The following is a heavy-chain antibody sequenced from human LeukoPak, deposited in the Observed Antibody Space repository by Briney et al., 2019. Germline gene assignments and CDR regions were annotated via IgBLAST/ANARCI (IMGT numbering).Heavy chain of an antibody. D-gene: IGHD6-19*01. CDR1: GYTFTSYG. CDR3: ARGQSSGWANWYFDL. CDR2: ISAYNGNT. Sequence: ASVKVSCKASGYTFTSYGISWVRQAPGQGLEWMGWISAYNGNTNYAQKLQGRVTMTSDTSTSTAYMELRSLRSDDTAVYYCARGQSSGWANWYFDLWGRGTLVTVSS. V-gene: IGHV1-18*01. J-gene: IGHJ2*01.